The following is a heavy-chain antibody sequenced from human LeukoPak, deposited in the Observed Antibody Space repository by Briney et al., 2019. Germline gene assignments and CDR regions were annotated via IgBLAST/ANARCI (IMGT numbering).Heavy chain of an antibody. Sequence: GGSLRLSCAASGFTFSSFYMIWVPQAPGKGLEGVANIKQDGSEKYYEDSVKGRFTISRDNDDKSLYLQMNSLRADDTAMYYCARDRRSSFYWGQGTLVTVSS. D-gene: IGHD6-6*01. J-gene: IGHJ4*02. CDR1: GFTFSSFY. V-gene: IGHV3-7*05. CDR3: ARDRRSSFY. CDR2: IKQDGSEK.